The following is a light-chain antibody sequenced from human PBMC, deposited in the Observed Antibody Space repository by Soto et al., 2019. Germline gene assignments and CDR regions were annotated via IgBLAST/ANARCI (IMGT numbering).Light chain of an antibody. CDR2: GAS. V-gene: IGKV3-20*01. CDR1: QTVSSS. J-gene: IGKJ3*01. CDR3: QQYGSSLLT. Sequence: ESVLTQSPGTLSFSPGERATLSFRASQTVSSSLAWYQQKTGQAPRLLIYGASSRATGIPDRFSGSGSGTDFTLTISRLEPEDFAVYYCQQYGSSLLTFGPGTKVDIK.